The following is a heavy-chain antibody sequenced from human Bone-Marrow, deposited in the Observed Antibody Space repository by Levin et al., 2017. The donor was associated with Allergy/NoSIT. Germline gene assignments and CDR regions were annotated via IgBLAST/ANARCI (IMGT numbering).Heavy chain of an antibody. CDR1: GFNVGSHY. D-gene: IGHD4-17*01. CDR3: ARDCYRGECDYDDGNVYYYGMDV. J-gene: IGHJ6*02. Sequence: GESLKISCAASGFNVGSHYMTWVRQAPGKGLEWVSVIYSGATTKYADSVKGRFTISRDNSKNTVYLQMNSLRAEDTAVYYCARDCYRGECDYDDGNVYYYGMDVWGQGTTVTVSS. V-gene: IGHV3-53*01. CDR2: IYSGATT.